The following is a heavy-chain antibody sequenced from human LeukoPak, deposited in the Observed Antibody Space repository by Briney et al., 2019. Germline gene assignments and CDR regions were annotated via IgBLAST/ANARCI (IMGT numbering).Heavy chain of an antibody. CDR3: AKGPKLGDGFHCDS. CDR1: GFTFSSYG. D-gene: IGHD5-24*01. CDR2: ISYDGSNK. V-gene: IGHV3-30*18. J-gene: IGHJ4*02. Sequence: GRSLRLSCAASGFTFSSYGMHWVRQAPGKGLEWVAVISYDGSNKYYADSVKGRFTISRDNSKNTLYLQMNSLRAEDTAVYYCAKGPKLGDGFHCDSWGQGTLVTVSS.